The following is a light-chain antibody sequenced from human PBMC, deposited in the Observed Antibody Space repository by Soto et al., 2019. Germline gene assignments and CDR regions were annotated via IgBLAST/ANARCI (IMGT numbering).Light chain of an antibody. CDR1: QSVSSN. CDR3: QQYNNWPYT. CDR2: GAS. Sequence: EIVMTQSPATLSVSPGERATLSCRASQSVSSNLAWYQQKPGQAPRLLIYGASTRATGIPARFSGSGSGTEFTLTISSLQSEDFAVYSCQQYNNWPYTFGQGT. J-gene: IGKJ2*01. V-gene: IGKV3-15*01.